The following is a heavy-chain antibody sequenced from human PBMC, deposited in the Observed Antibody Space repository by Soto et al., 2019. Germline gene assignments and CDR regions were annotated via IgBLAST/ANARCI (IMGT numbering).Heavy chain of an antibody. CDR1: GYSFTSYW. CDR2: IDPSDSYT. Sequence: GESLKISCKVSGYSFTSYWISGVRQMPGKGLEWMGRIDPSDSYTNYSPSFQGHVTISADKSISTAYLQWSSLKASDTAMYYCARQIQLWFAKGGYYYGMDVWGQGTTVTVSS. D-gene: IGHD5-18*01. J-gene: IGHJ6*02. V-gene: IGHV5-10-1*01. CDR3: ARQIQLWFAKGGYYYGMDV.